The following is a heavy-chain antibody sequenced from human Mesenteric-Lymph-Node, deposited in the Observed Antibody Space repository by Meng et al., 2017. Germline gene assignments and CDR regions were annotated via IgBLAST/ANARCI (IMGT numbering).Heavy chain of an antibody. CDR1: GFSFNNYA. CDR3: AKDGLEY. Sequence: EVQLVESGGVLVQPGGSLRLSCAVSGFSFNNYAMSWVRQAPGKGLEWVSTISASGGSTYYADSAKGRFTISRDNSKNTLYLQMNSLRVDDTAVYYCAKDGLEYWGQGTLVTVSS. V-gene: IGHV3-23*04. J-gene: IGHJ4*02. CDR2: ISASGGST.